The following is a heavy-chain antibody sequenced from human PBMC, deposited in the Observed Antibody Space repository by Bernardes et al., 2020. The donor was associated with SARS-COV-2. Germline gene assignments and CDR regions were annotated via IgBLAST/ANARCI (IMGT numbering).Heavy chain of an antibody. CDR3: ARGVQAHCSTTSCYNENGFDY. CDR1: GGSITSYY. J-gene: IGHJ4*02. CDR2: FHNSGAT. Sequence: SETLSLTCTVSGGSITSYYWSWIRQPPGKRLEWIGYFHNSGATKYNPSLKSRVTISGDTSKNQFSLNLTSFTAADTALYYCARGVQAHCSTTSCYNENGFDYWGQGTLVTVSS. V-gene: IGHV4-59*01. D-gene: IGHD2-2*02.